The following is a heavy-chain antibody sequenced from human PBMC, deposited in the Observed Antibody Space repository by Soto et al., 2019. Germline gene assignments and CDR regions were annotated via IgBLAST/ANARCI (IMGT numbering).Heavy chain of an antibody. J-gene: IGHJ4*02. CDR2: LNPNTGAT. Sequence: GASVKVSCKTSEYTFTDNYIYWLLQAPGQGLEWMGWLNPNTGATDFAQRFQGRVTLTSDTSISTAYMELSRLTSDDTAVFYCARQSCSSTSCFYDYWGPGTLVTVSS. CDR3: ARQSCSSTSCFYDY. CDR1: EYTFTDNY. D-gene: IGHD2-2*01. V-gene: IGHV1-2*02.